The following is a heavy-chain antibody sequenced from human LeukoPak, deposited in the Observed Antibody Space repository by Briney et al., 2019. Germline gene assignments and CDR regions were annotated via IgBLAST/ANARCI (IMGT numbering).Heavy chain of an antibody. V-gene: IGHV4-34*01. CDR3: ARGSKYYDILG. CDR2: INHSGST. D-gene: IGHD3-9*01. CDR1: GGSFSGYY. Sequence: SETLSLTCAVYGGSFSGYYWSWIRQLPGKGLEWIGEINHSGSTNYNPSLKSRVTISVDTSKNQFSLKLSSVTAADTAVYYCARGSKYYDILGWGQGTLVTVSS. J-gene: IGHJ4*02.